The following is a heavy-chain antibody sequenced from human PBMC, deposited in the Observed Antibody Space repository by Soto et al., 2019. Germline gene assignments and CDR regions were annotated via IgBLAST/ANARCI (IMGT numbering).Heavy chain of an antibody. CDR1: GFTFSSYA. V-gene: IGHV3-23*01. D-gene: IGHD1-1*01. J-gene: IGHJ4*02. Sequence: EVQLLESGGGLVQPGGSLRLSCAASGFTFSSYAMSWVRQAPGKGLERVSSISSDGGNTYYADSVKGRFTISRDNSKNTLSRQMNSLRADDAAVYYCAKSPYPGGNFHFPDYWGQGTLVTVSA. CDR2: ISSDGGNT. CDR3: AKSPYPGGNFHFPDY.